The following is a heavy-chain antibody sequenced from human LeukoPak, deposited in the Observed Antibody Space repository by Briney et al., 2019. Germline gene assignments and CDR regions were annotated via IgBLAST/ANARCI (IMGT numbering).Heavy chain of an antibody. Sequence: GGSLRLSCAASGFTFSSYWMSWVRQAPGKGLEWVANIKQDGSEKYYVDSVKGRFTISRDNAKNSLYLQMNSLRAEDTAVYYCARGERELRDTPFDYWGQGTLVTVSS. CDR2: IKQDGSEK. V-gene: IGHV3-7*01. D-gene: IGHD1-26*01. J-gene: IGHJ4*02. CDR3: ARGERELRDTPFDY. CDR1: GFTFSSYW.